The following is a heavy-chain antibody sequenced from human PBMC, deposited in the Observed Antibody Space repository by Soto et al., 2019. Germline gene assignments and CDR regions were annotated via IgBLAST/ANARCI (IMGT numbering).Heavy chain of an antibody. CDR3: ARDVGTTTGAFDM. V-gene: IGHV3-21*02. CDR1: GFTFTTYS. CDR2: ISSSSSHI. J-gene: IGHJ3*02. Sequence: EVQLVESGGGLVKPGGSLRLSCAASGFTFTTYSMNWVRQAPGKGLEWVSSISSSSSHIYYADSVKGRFTFSRDNAKNSLSLQMNSLRAEDTAVYYCARDVGTTTGAFDMWGQGTRVTVSS. D-gene: IGHD1-26*01.